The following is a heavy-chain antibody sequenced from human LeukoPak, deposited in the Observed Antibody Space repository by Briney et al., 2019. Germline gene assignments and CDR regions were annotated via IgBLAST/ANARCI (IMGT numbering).Heavy chain of an antibody. CDR2: INHSGST. V-gene: IGHV4-39*07. D-gene: IGHD3-22*01. Sequence: SQTLSLTCTVSGDSISSGSYYWSWIRQPPGKGLEWIGEINHSGSTNYNPSLKSRVTISVDTSKNQFSLKLSSVTAADTAVYYCARENYYDSSGYYYRYYYYYMDVWGKGTTVTVSS. CDR3: ARENYYDSSGYYYRYYYYYMDV. CDR1: GDSISSGSYY. J-gene: IGHJ6*03.